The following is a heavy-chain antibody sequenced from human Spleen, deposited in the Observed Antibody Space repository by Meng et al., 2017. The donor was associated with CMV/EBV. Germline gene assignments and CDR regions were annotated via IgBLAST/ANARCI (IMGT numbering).Heavy chain of an antibody. CDR1: GGSISSSSYY. D-gene: IGHD1-26*01. V-gene: IGHV4-39*07. J-gene: IGHJ5*02. Sequence: SGGSISSSSYYWGWIRQPPGKGLEWIGSIYDSGRTYYNPSLKSRVTISVDTSKNQFSLKLSSVTAADTAVYYCARVAPPNGRGWFDPWGQGTLVTVSS. CDR3: ARVAPPNGRGWFDP. CDR2: IYDSGRT.